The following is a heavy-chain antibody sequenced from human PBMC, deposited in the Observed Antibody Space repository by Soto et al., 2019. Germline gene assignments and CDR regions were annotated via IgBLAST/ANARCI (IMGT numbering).Heavy chain of an antibody. Sequence: EVHLVESGGGLVQPGGSLRLSCAASGFTFSSYSLNWVRQAPGKGLEWVSYITSSGTTVYYADSVRGRFTISRDNAKNSLYLQMNSLRDDDTGVYYCARGSSNWAYYFDFWGQGTLVTVSS. CDR2: ITSSGTTV. J-gene: IGHJ4*02. V-gene: IGHV3-48*02. CDR3: ARGSSNWAYYFDF. CDR1: GFTFSSYS. D-gene: IGHD6-13*01.